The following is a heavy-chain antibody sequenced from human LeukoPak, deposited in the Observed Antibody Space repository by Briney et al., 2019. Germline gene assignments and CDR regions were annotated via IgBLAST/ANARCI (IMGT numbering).Heavy chain of an antibody. V-gene: IGHV3-23*01. J-gene: IGHJ6*02. D-gene: IGHD5-12*01. CDR2: ISGSGGST. CDR3: AKVSYSGYEPTYYYYYYGMDV. Sequence: PGGSLRLSCAASGFTFSSYAMSWVRQAPGKGLEWVSAISGSGGSTYYADSVKGRFTISRDNSKNTLYLQMNSLRAEDTAVYYCAKVSYSGYEPTYYYYYYGMDVWGQGTTVTVSS. CDR1: GFTFSSYA.